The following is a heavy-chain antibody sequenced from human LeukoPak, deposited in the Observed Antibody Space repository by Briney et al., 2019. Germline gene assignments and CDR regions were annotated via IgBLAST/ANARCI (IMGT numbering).Heavy chain of an antibody. CDR2: IYYSGST. CDR1: GGSISSSSYY. J-gene: IGHJ6*03. Sequence: SETLSLTCTVSGGSISSSSYYWGWIRQPPGKGLEWIGSIYYSGSTYYNPSLKSRVTISVDTSKNQFSLKLSSVTAADTAVYYCARDTGTRYYYYMDVWGKGTTVTISS. CDR3: ARDTGTRYYYYMDV. D-gene: IGHD1/OR15-1a*01. V-gene: IGHV4-39*02.